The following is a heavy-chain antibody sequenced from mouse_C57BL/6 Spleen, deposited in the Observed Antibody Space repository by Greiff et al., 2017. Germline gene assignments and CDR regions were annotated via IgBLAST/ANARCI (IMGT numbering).Heavy chain of an antibody. CDR2: IDPSDSET. J-gene: IGHJ2*01. Sequence: QVQLQQPGAELVRPGSSVKLSCKASGYTFTSYWMHWVKQRPIQGLEWIGNIDPSDSETHYNQKFKDKATLTVDKSSSKAYMQLSSLTSEASAVYYCARLWDGVDQWGQGTTLTVSS. D-gene: IGHD4-1*01. CDR1: GYTFTSYW. CDR3: ARLWDGVDQ. V-gene: IGHV1-52*01.